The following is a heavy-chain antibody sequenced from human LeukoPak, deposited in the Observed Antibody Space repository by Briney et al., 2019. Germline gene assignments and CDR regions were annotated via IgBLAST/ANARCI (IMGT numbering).Heavy chain of an antibody. CDR1: GYTFTSYY. D-gene: IGHD4-17*01. CDR2: INPSGGST. V-gene: IGHV1-46*01. Sequence: ASVKVSCKASGYTFTSYYMHWVRQAPGQGLEWMGIINPSGGSTSYAQKSQGRVTMTRDTSTSTVYMELSSLRSEDTAVYYCARSGYGDYEWFDPWGQGTLVTVSS. J-gene: IGHJ5*02. CDR3: ARSGYGDYEWFDP.